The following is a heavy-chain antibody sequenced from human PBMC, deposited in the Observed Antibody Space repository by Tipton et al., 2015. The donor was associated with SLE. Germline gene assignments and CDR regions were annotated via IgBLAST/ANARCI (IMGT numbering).Heavy chain of an antibody. CDR2: IYYSGST. CDR1: GYSISSGYY. CDR3: ARFIAAAGILY. Sequence: TLSLTCTVSGYSISSGYYWSWIRQPPGKGLEWIGYIYYSGSTNYNPSLKSRVTISVDTSKNQFSLKLSSVTAADTAVYYCARFIAAAGILYWGQGTLVTVSS. D-gene: IGHD6-13*01. V-gene: IGHV4-61*01. J-gene: IGHJ4*02.